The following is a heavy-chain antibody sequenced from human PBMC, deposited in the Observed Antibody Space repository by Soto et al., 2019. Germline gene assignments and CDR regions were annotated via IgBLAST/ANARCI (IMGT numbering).Heavy chain of an antibody. J-gene: IGHJ6*02. V-gene: IGHV3-15*07. Sequence: GGSLRLSCAASGFTFSNAWMNWVRQAPGKGLEWVGRIKSKTDGGTTDYAAPVKGRFTISRDDSKNTLYLQMNSLKTEDTAVYYCTTDQLRSYNNYYYYGIDVWGQGTTVTVSS. CDR2: IKSKTDGGTT. CDR1: GFTFSNAW. D-gene: IGHD4-4*01. CDR3: TTDQLRSYNNYYYYGIDV.